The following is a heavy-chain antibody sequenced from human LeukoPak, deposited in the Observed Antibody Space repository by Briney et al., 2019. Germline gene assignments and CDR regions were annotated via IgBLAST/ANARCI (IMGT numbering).Heavy chain of an antibody. CDR3: ARELYTRDGYNSYMDV. J-gene: IGHJ6*03. CDR2: IYSGGST. V-gene: IGHV3-66*01. Sequence: GGSLRLSCAASGFTVSSNYMSWVRQAPGKGLEWVSVIYSGGSTYYADSVKGRFTISRDNSKNTLYLQMNSLRAEDTAVYYCARELYTRDGYNSYMDVWGRGTTVTVSS. D-gene: IGHD5-24*01. CDR1: GFTVSSNY.